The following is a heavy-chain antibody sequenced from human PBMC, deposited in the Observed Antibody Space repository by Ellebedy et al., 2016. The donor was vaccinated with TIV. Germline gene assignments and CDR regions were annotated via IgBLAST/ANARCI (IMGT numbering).Heavy chain of an antibody. CDR1: GGSTSTYY. J-gene: IGHJ5*02. CDR3: ARGFLSKWLDP. CDR2: VYYSGSP. V-gene: IGHV4-59*01. Sequence: MPSETLSLTCTVSGGSTSTYYWTWIRQPPGKGLEWIGNVYYSGSPNYNPSLKCRVTISLHTSKKQFSLKLDSVTAADTAVYYCARGFLSKWLDPWGRGILVTVAS.